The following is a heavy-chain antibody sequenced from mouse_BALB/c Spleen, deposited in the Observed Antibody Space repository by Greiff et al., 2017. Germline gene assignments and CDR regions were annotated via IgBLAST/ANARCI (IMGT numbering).Heavy chain of an antibody. V-gene: IGHV1-7*01. CDR3: ARSRDAMDY. CDR2: INPSTGYT. J-gene: IGHJ4*01. Sequence: QVQLKESGAELAKPGASVKMSCKASGYTFTSYWMHWVKQRPGQGLEWIGYINPSTGYTEYNQKFKDKATLTADKSSSTAYMQLSSLTSEDSAVYYCARSRDAMDYWGQGTSVTVSS. CDR1: GYTFTSYW.